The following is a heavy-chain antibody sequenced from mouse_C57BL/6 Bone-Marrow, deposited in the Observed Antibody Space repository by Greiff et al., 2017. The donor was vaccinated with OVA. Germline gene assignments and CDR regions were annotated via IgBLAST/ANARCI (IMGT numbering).Heavy chain of an antibody. V-gene: IGHV1-52*01. CDR3: ASGDYYGSSSWYFDY. J-gene: IGHJ2*01. D-gene: IGHD1-1*01. Sequence: QVHVKQPGAELVRPGSSVKLSCKASGYTFTSYWMHWVKQRPIQGLEWIGNIDPSDSETHYNQKFKDKATLTVDKSSSTAYMQLSSLTSEDSAVYYCASGDYYGSSSWYFDYWGQGTTLTVSS. CDR1: GYTFTSYW. CDR2: IDPSDSET.